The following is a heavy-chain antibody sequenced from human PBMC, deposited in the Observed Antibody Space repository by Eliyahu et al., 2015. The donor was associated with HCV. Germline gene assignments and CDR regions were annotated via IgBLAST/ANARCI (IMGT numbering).Heavy chain of an antibody. CDR3: AKGPEEQLGLFDY. J-gene: IGHJ4*02. D-gene: IGHD6-13*01. CDR2: ISGSGGRT. V-gene: IGHV3-23*01. Sequence: EVQLLASGGGLVQPGGSLRLSCAASGFXFSSYAMSWVRQAXGKGLEWVSAISGSGGRTYYADSVKGRFTISRDNSKNTLYLQMNSLRAEDTAVYYCAKGPEEQLGLFDYWGQGTLVTVSS. CDR1: GFXFSSYA.